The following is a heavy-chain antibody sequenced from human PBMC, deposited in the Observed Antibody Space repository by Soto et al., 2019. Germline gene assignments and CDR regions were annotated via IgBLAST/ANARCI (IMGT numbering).Heavy chain of an antibody. Sequence: QVQLVQSGAEVKKPGASVKVSCKASGYTFTSYGISWVRQAPGQGLEWMGWISAYNGNTNYAQKLQGRVTMTTDTSTSTAYMELGSLRSDDTAVYYCARQSYDFWSGYSNNWFDPWGQGTLVTVSS. D-gene: IGHD3-3*01. J-gene: IGHJ5*02. CDR1: GYTFTSYG. CDR2: ISAYNGNT. V-gene: IGHV1-18*01. CDR3: ARQSYDFWSGYSNNWFDP.